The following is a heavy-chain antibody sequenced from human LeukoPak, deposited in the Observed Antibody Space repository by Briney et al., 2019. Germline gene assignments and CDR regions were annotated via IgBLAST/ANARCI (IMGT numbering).Heavy chain of an antibody. J-gene: IGHJ5*01. CDR1: GITLSNYG. CDR3: ARDNGGWFDS. Sequence: GGSLRLSCAVSGITLSNYGMSWVRQAPGKGLEWVAGLSGSGGGTNYADSVKGRFAISRDDAKSTLYLQIDSLSGDDTAVYYCARDNGGWFDSWGRGTLVTASS. V-gene: IGHV3-23*01. D-gene: IGHD3-10*01. CDR2: LSGSGGGT.